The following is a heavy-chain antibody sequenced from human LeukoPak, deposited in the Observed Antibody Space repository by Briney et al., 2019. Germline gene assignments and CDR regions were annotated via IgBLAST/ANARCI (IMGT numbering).Heavy chain of an antibody. CDR3: ARDGLYCSSTSCYRWFDP. CDR2: IYYSGST. CDR1: GGSISIYY. J-gene: IGHJ5*02. D-gene: IGHD2-2*01. V-gene: IGHV4-59*01. Sequence: SETLSLTCTVSGGSISIYYWSWIRQPPGKGLEWIGYIYYSGSTNYNPSLRSRVTISVDTSKNQFSLKLSSVTAADTAVYYCARDGLYCSSTSCYRWFDPWGQGTLVTVSS.